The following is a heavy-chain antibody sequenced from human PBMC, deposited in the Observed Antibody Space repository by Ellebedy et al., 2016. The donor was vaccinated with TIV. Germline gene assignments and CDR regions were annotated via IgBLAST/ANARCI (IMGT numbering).Heavy chain of an antibody. V-gene: IGHV4-34*01. CDR2: INHSGST. CDR3: ARSRGVRGVIIRIHYFDY. Sequence: GSLRLXXAVYGGSFSGYYWSWIRQPPGKGLEWIGEINHSGSTNYNPSLKSRVTISVDTSKNQFSLKLSSVTAADTAVYYCARSRGVRGVIIRIHYFDYWGQGTLVTVSS. CDR1: GGSFSGYY. J-gene: IGHJ4*02. D-gene: IGHD3-10*01.